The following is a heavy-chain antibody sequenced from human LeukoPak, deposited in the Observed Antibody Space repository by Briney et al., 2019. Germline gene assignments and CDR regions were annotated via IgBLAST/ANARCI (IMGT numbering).Heavy chain of an antibody. CDR3: TRDSHSWSRDY. CDR1: GFTFSSYS. J-gene: IGHJ4*02. CDR2: ISSSSSYI. Sequence: PGGSLRLSCAASGFTFSSYSMNWVRQAPGKGLEWVSSISSSSSYIYSADSVKGRFTISRDNAKNSLYLQMNSLRVEDTAVYYCTRDSHSWSRDYWGQGTLVTVSS. D-gene: IGHD6-13*01. V-gene: IGHV3-21*01.